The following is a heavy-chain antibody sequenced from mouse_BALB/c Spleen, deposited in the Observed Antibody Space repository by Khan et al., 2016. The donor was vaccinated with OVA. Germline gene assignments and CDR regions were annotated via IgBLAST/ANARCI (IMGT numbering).Heavy chain of an antibody. J-gene: IGHJ2*01. D-gene: IGHD2-10*02. CDR2: ISYSGNT. CDR3: ARVYGGDFDY. Sequence: VQLQQSGPGLVKPSQSLSLTCTVTGYSITSDYAWNWIRQFPGNKLAWMGFISYSGNTKYNPSLKSRISVTRDTSKNQFFLQLNSVNTEDTATYYCARVYGGDFDYWGQGTTLTVSS. V-gene: IGHV3-2*02. CDR1: GYSITSDYA.